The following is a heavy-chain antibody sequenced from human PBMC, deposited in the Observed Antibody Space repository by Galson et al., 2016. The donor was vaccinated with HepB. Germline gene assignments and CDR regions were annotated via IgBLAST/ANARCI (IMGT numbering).Heavy chain of an antibody. D-gene: IGHD6-19*01. J-gene: IGHJ4*02. Sequence: SVKVSCKASGYTFTSYDINWVRQAPGQGLEWMGWMNPKSGNTGFAQKFKGRVTMTRNTSISTAYMELRGLKSEDTAVYYCAGPIAVTAFGQKPLNYWGQGTLVTGPS. CDR2: MNPKSGNT. CDR3: AGPIAVTAFGQKPLNY. CDR1: GYTFTSYD. V-gene: IGHV1-8*01.